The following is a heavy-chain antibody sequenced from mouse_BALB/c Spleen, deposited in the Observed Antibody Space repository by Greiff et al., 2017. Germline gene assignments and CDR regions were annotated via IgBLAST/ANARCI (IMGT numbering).Heavy chain of an antibody. J-gene: IGHJ4*01. Sequence: DVLLVESGGGLVKPGGSLKLSCAASGFTFSSYTMSWVRQTPEKRLEWVATISSGGGNTYYPDSVKGRFTISRDNAKNNLYLQMSSLRSEDTALYYCARSEVRRGYYYAMDYWGQGTSVTVSA. CDR2: ISSGGGNT. CDR1: GFTFSSYT. CDR3: ARSEVRRGYYYAMDY. D-gene: IGHD2-14*01. V-gene: IGHV5-9*03.